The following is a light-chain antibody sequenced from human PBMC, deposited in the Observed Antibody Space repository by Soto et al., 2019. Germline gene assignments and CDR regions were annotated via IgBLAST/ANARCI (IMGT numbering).Light chain of an antibody. J-gene: IGLJ1*01. CDR2: EVS. CDR1: RSDVGSYNR. CDR3: SSYTISSTYV. V-gene: IGLV2-18*02. Sequence: QSALTQPPSASGSPGQSVAISCTGTRSDVGSYNRVSWYQQPPGTAPKLIISEVSNRPSGVPDRFSGSKSGNTASLTISGLQAEDEGDYYCSSYTISSTYVFGTGTKVTVL.